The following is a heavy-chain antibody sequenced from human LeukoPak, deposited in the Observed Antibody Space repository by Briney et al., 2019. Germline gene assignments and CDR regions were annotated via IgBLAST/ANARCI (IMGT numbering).Heavy chain of an antibody. J-gene: IGHJ4*02. CDR3: TAGTGRCDFDY. CDR2: LKRKGDDGTI. V-gene: IGHV3-15*01. CDR1: GFTFSNAW. D-gene: IGHD3/OR15-3a*01. Sequence: PGESLRLTCAASGFTFSNAWMSWVRQAPGRGLEWVGRLKRKGDDGTIDYAARVKGRLSISRDDSKNTLYMQINSLKTEDTAVYYCTAGTGRCDFDYWGQGTLVTVSS.